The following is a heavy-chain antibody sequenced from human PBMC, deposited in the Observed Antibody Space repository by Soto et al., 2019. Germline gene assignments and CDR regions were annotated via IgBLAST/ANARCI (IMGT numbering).Heavy chain of an antibody. Sequence: EVQLLESGGGLVQPGGSLRLSCAASGFTFSSYAMSWVRQAPGKGLEWVSAISGSGGSTYYADSVKGRFTISRDNSKNTLYLQMNSLRAEDTAVYYCAKDPAPYCGGDCSFDYWGQGTLVTVSS. J-gene: IGHJ4*02. V-gene: IGHV3-23*01. CDR2: ISGSGGST. D-gene: IGHD2-21*02. CDR1: GFTFSSYA. CDR3: AKDPAPYCGGDCSFDY.